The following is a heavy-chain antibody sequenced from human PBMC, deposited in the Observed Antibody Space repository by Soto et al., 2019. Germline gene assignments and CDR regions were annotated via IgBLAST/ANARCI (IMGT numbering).Heavy chain of an antibody. CDR3: ARNNYYGSGSYYSFPGDYYYGMDV. Sequence: SVTLSVTCAVYGGYIIGYYLSWISQPTGKGLEWIGEINHSGSTNYNPSLKSRVTISVDTSKNQFSLKLSSVTAADTAVYYCARNNYYGSGSYYSFPGDYYYGMDVWGQGTTVTVSS. CDR1: GGYIIGYY. J-gene: IGHJ6*02. V-gene: IGHV4-34*01. CDR2: INHSGST. D-gene: IGHD3-10*01.